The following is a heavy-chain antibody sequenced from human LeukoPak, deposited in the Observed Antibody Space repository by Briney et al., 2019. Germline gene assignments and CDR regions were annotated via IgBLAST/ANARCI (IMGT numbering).Heavy chain of an antibody. V-gene: IGHV3-23*01. CDR2: ISTGGKT. D-gene: IGHD1-26*01. Sequence: PGMSLRLSCAASGFTLSSYTMHWVRQAPGKGLDWVSAISTGGKTYYADSVKGRFTISRDNSKNTLYLQMNSLRAEDTAVYYCAKGKQWELPFDYWGQGTLVTVSS. J-gene: IGHJ4*02. CDR3: AKGKQWELPFDY. CDR1: GFTLSSYT.